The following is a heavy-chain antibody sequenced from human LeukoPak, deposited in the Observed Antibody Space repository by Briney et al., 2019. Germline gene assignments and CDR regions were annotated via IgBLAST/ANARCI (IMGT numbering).Heavy chain of an antibody. Sequence: ASVKVSCKASGYTFTSYGISWVRQAPGQGLEWMGWISAYNGNTNYAQKLQGRVTMTTDTSTSTAYMELRSLRSDDTAVYYCAGDSVGPPHYPYNWFDPWGQGTLVTVSS. CDR3: AGDSVGPPHYPYNWFDP. V-gene: IGHV1-18*01. CDR2: ISAYNGNT. CDR1: GYTFTSYG. J-gene: IGHJ5*02. D-gene: IGHD1-26*01.